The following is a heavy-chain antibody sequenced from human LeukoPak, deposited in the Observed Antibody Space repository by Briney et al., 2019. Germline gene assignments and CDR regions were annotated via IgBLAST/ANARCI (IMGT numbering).Heavy chain of an antibody. D-gene: IGHD1-26*01. J-gene: IGHJ5*02. V-gene: IGHV4-39*01. CDR3: ARWRGKWDVNWFDP. CDR1: GDSVSSSNYY. CDR2: LYYDGRT. Sequence: SETLSLTCTVFGDSVSSSNYYWAWFRQPPGKGLDWIGSLYYDGRTYYSPSLESRVTVSVDTSKNQFALKLTSVTAADTAVYYCARWRGKWDVNWFDPWGPGTLVTVSS.